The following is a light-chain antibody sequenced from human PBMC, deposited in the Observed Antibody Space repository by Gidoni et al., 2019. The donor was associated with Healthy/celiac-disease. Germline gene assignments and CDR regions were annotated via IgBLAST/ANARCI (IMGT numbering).Light chain of an antibody. CDR2: AAS. CDR3: QQSYSTLT. J-gene: IGKJ4*01. V-gene: IGKV1-39*01. CDR1: QSISSY. Sequence: LHMTQSPSSLSASVGDRVTITCRASQSISSYLNWYQQKPGKAPKLLIYAASSLQSGDPSRFSGSGSGTDFTLTISRLQPEDFANYYCQQSYSTLTFGGGTKVEIK.